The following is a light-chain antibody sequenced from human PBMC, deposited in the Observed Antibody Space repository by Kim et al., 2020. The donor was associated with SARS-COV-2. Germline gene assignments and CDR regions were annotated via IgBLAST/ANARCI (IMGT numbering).Light chain of an antibody. CDR2: EVG. Sequence: NNTVTGTSIDVGGHKYVSLYQQPPGKAPMRVIYEVGNRPSGVSIRFSGSKSGNTASLTISGLQAEDEADYYCSSYIRGSTNYVFGTGTKVTVL. CDR1: SIDVGGHKY. V-gene: IGLV2-14*01. J-gene: IGLJ1*01. CDR3: SSYIRGSTNYV.